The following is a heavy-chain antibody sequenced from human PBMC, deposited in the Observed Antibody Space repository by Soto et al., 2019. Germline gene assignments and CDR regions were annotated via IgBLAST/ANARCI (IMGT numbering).Heavy chain of an antibody. D-gene: IGHD5-12*01. CDR3: ATGTGELDIVATPFDY. V-gene: IGHV3-30*03. CDR1: GFTFSSYG. CDR2: ISYDGSNK. Sequence: PGGSLRLSCAASGFTFSSYGMHWVRQAPGKGLEWVGVISYDGSNKYYADSVKGRFTISRDNSKNTLYLQMNSLRAEDTAVYYCATGTGELDIVATPFDYWGQGTLVTVSS. J-gene: IGHJ4*02.